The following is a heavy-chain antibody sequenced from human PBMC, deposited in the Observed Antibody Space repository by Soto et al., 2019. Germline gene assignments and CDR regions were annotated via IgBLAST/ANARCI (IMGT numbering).Heavy chain of an antibody. CDR2: VHPGNSDI. Sequence: GESLKISCKASGYSFNSYWIGWVRQMPGKGLEWMGIVHPGNSDIRYSPSFQGQVTVSVDRSISTAYLQWSSLKASDTAMYYCAALTGATFHWGQGPLVPVSS. V-gene: IGHV5-51*01. CDR3: AALTGATFH. J-gene: IGHJ4*02. CDR1: GYSFNSYW. D-gene: IGHD1-20*01.